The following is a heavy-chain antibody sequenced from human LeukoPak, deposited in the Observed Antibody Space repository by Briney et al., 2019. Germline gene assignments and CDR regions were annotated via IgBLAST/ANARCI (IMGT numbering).Heavy chain of an antibody. Sequence: SFISCTSGIIGYAPSVKGGFTISRDNAKRTLYLQMNSLRADDRALYYCTRASGYSSGAVDYWGQGTLVTVSS. J-gene: IGHJ4*02. CDR3: TRASGYSSGAVDY. D-gene: IGHD5-18*01. CDR2: ISCTSGII. V-gene: IGHV3-9*01.